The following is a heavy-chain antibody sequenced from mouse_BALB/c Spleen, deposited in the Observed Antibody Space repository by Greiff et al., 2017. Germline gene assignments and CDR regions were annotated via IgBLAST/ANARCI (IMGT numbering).Heavy chain of an antibody. CDR1: GYTFTSYY. V-gene: IGHV1S81*02. CDR3: TRKKVRDYAMDY. Sequence: QVQLQQPGAELVKPGASVKLSCKASGYTFTSYYMYWVKQRPGQGLEWIGGINPSNGGTNFNEKFKSKATLTVDKSSSTAYMQLSSLTSEDSAVYDCTRKKVRDYAMDYWGQGTSVTVSS. CDR2: INPSNGGT. D-gene: IGHD2-14*01. J-gene: IGHJ4*01.